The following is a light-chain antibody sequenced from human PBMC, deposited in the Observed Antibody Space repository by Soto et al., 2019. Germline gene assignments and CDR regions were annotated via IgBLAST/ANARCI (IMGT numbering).Light chain of an antibody. CDR1: NIGRKS. CDR3: QVWDSSSDHYV. J-gene: IGLJ1*01. V-gene: IGLV3-21*02. CDR2: DDS. Sequence: SYELTQPPSVSVAPGQTARITCGGNNIGRKSVHWYQQMPGQAPVVVVYDDSDRPSGIPERFSGSNSGNTATLTISRAEAGDEADYYCQVWDSSSDHYVFGSGTKLTVL.